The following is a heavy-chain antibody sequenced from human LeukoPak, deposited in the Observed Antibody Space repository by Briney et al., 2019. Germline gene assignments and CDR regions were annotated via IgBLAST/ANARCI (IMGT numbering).Heavy chain of an antibody. CDR3: ARDSGNGGSIDY. CDR2: TRSSGSTI. Sequence: GGSLRLSCAASGFTFSTYTMNWVRQAPGRGLEWVSYTRSSGSTIFYADSMKGRFTVSRDNAKNSLYLQMNSLRAEDTAVYYCARDSGNGGSIDYWGQGTLVTVSS. CDR1: GFTFSTYT. J-gene: IGHJ4*02. D-gene: IGHD2-15*01. V-gene: IGHV3-48*01.